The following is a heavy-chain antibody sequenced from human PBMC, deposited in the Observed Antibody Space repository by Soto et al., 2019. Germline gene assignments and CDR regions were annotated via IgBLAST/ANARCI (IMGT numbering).Heavy chain of an antibody. V-gene: IGHV4-34*01. CDR1: GGSFSGYY. Sequence: SETLSLTCAVYGGSFSGYYWSWIRQPPGKGLEWIGEINHSGSTNYNPSLKSRVTISVDTSKNQFSLKLSSVTAADTAVYYCARVGDTAQYFLDYSAQGTLVIGSS. J-gene: IGHJ4*02. CDR3: ARVGDTAQYFLDY. CDR2: INHSGST. D-gene: IGHD5-18*01.